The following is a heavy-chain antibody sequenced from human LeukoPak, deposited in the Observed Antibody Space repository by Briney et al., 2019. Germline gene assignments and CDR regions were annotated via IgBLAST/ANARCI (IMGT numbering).Heavy chain of an antibody. CDR1: EFTFSSHA. J-gene: IGHJ6*02. Sequence: GGSLRLSCAASEFTFSSHAMSWVRQAPGKGLEWVSTVFGSGASTYYANSVRGRFTVSRDNSKNTLHLQMNSLRAEDTALYYCAKQTWSASYYGVDVWGQGPRSPSP. CDR2: VFGSGAST. D-gene: IGHD2-15*01. CDR3: AKQTWSASYYGVDV. V-gene: IGHV3-23*01.